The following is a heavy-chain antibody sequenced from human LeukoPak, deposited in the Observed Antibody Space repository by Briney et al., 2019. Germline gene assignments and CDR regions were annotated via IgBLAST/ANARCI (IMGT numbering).Heavy chain of an antibody. CDR1: GYRFTSYW. CDR3: ARHCSSTSCSWYYGMDV. D-gene: IGHD2-2*01. Sequence: GESLKISCKGSGYRFTSYWISWVRQMPGKGLEWMGRIDPSDSYTNYSPSFQGHVTISADKSISTAYLQWSSLKASDSAMYYCARHCSSTSCSWYYGMDVWGQGTTVTVSS. V-gene: IGHV5-10-1*01. CDR2: IDPSDSYT. J-gene: IGHJ6*02.